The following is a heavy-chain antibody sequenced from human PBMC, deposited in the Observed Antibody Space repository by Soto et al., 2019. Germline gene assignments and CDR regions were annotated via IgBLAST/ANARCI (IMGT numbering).Heavy chain of an antibody. CDR1: GGSISSGDSY. D-gene: IGHD5-12*01. CDR2: IYYSGST. Sequence: PSETLSLTCTVSGGSISSGDSYWSWIRQPPGKGLEWIGYIYYSGSTYYNPSLRSRVTISVDMSKNQFSLKLSSVTAADAAVYYCASYDSRSGYFDYWGQGTLVTVSS. CDR3: ASYDSRSGYFDY. J-gene: IGHJ4*02. V-gene: IGHV4-30-4*01.